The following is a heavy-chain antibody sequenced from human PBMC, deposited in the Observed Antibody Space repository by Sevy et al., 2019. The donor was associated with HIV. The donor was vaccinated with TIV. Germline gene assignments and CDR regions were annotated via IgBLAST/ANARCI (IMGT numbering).Heavy chain of an antibody. J-gene: IGHJ6*02. CDR3: ARGGTTVDRGMDV. CDR2: IYNTGGT. Sequence: SETLSLTCTVSGGSISTFFWSWIRQPAGKGLEWIGRIYNTGGTNYNPSLQSRVTMSVDTSKNQFSLKLTSVTVADTAVYYCARGGTTVDRGMDVWGQGTTVTVSS. V-gene: IGHV4-4*07. CDR1: GGSISTFF. D-gene: IGHD4-4*01.